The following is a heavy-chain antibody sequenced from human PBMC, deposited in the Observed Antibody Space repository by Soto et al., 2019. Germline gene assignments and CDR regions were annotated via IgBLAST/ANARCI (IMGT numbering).Heavy chain of an antibody. D-gene: IGHD3-3*01. CDR1: GGSFSGYY. CDR2: INHSGST. Sequence: SETLSLTCAVYGGSFSGYYWSWIRQPPGKGLEWIGEINHSGSTNYNPSLKSRVTISVDTSKNQFSLKLSSVTAADTAVYYCARGEAIFGLVMHNHDYYYGLDVWAQGTTVTVSS. J-gene: IGHJ6*02. V-gene: IGHV4-34*01. CDR3: ARGEAIFGLVMHNHDYYYGLDV.